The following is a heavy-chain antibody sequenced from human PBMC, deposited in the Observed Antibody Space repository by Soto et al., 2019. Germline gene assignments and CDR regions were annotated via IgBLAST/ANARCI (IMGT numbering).Heavy chain of an antibody. CDR3: ARLSGNYPDY. J-gene: IGHJ4*02. CDR2: IYYSGST. D-gene: IGHD1-7*01. V-gene: IGHV4-39*01. Sequence: SETLSLTCTVSGGSISSSRYYWGWIRQPPGKGLELIGSIYYSGSTYYNPSLKSRVTISVDTSKNQFSLRLSSVTAADTALYYCARLSGNYPDYWGQGTLVTVSS. CDR1: GGSISSSRYY.